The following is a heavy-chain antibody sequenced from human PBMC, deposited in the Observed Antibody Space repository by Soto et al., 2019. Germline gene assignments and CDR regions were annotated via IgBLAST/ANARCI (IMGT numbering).Heavy chain of an antibody. CDR2: ISSDGTST. CDR1: GFTFSNSW. J-gene: IGHJ3*02. V-gene: IGHV3-74*01. D-gene: IGHD5-12*01. CDR3: AKDIWMATIQGAFDI. Sequence: GGPLRLSCAASGFTFSNSWLHWARQPPGKGPVWVSRISSDGTSTTYADSVKGRFTISRDNAKNSLYLQMNSLRAEDTALYYCAKDIWMATIQGAFDIWGQGTMVTVSS.